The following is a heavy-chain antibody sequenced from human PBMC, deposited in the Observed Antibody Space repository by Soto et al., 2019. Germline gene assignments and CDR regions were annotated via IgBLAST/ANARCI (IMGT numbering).Heavy chain of an antibody. CDR2: IWYDGSNK. V-gene: IGHV3-33*01. CDR1: GFTFSSYG. D-gene: IGHD6-25*01. CDR3: ARGGDGPEQRAGGIDP. Sequence: QVQLVESGGGVVQPGRSLRLSCAASGFTFSSYGMHWVRQAPGKGLEWVAVIWYDGSNKYYADSVKGRFTISRDNSKNTLYLQMNRLRAEDTAVYYCARGGDGPEQRAGGIDPWGQGTLVTVSS. J-gene: IGHJ5*02.